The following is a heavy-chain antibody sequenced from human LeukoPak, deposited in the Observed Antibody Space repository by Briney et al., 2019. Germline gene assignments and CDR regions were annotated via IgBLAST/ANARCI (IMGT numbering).Heavy chain of an antibody. CDR3: ARERGNLRGDAFDI. V-gene: IGHV4-4*07. J-gene: IGHJ3*02. CDR1: GVSISSYY. CDR2: IYSSGNT. Sequence: SETLSLTCTVSGVSISSYYWTWIRQPAGKGLEWIGRIYSSGNTNCNPSLESRVTMSVDTSKNQFSLKLSSVTAADQALYNCARERGNLRGDAFDIWGQGTMVTVSS. D-gene: IGHD1-26*01.